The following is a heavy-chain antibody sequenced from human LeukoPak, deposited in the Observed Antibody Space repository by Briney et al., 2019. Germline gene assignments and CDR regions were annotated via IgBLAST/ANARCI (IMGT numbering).Heavy chain of an antibody. CDR3: ARGGVPAAIDY. CDR2: ISTSSSYI. J-gene: IGHJ4*02. CDR1: GFTFSSYS. Sequence: GGSLRLSCAASGFTFSSYSMNWVRQAPGKGLEWVSFISTSSSYIHYADSVKGRFTISRDNAKNTLYLQMNSLRAEDTAVYYCARGGVPAAIDYWGQGTLVTVSS. D-gene: IGHD2-2*01. V-gene: IGHV3-21*01.